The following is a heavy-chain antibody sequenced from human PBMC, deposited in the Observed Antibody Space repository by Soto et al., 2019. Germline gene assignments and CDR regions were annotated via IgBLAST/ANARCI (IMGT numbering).Heavy chain of an antibody. D-gene: IGHD2-8*02. CDR2: IYYSGST. CDR3: ARDQGGVGWLDY. Sequence: QVQLQESGPGLVKPSQTLSLTCTVSGGSISSGGYFWSWIRQHPGKGLEWIGYIYYSGSTYYNPSLKSRVTISVDTSKNQFSLKLTSMTAADTAVYYCARDQGGVGWLDYWGQGTLVTVSS. J-gene: IGHJ4*02. CDR1: GGSISSGGYF. V-gene: IGHV4-31*03.